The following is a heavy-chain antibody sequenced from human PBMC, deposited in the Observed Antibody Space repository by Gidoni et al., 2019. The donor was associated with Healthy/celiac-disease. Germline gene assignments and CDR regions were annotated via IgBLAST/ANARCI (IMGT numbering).Heavy chain of an antibody. CDR1: GFTVRRYI. Sequence: EVQLGDSGGGWVQPGGSLRLSGETSGFTVRRYIINWVRQAPGKGLEWVSYISSSSSTIYYAGSVKGRFTISRDNAKNSLYLQMNSLRAEDTAVYYCASLTLPVTTPDYWGQGTLVTVSS. V-gene: IGHV3-48*01. D-gene: IGHD4-17*01. CDR2: ISSSSSTI. CDR3: ASLTLPVTTPDY. J-gene: IGHJ4*02.